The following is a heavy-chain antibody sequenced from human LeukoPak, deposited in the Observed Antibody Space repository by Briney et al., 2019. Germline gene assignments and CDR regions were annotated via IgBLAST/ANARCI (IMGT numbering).Heavy chain of an antibody. CDR3: ARAERRSYDFWGDQHYYYMDV. CDR2: MNPNSGNT. D-gene: IGHD3-3*01. CDR1: GYTFTRYD. J-gene: IGHJ6*03. Sequence: GASVKVSCKASGYTFTRYDINWVRQATGQGLEWTGWMNPNSGNTGYAQKFQDRVTITRDTSMSTAYMELSSLRSEDTAVYYCARAERRSYDFWGDQHYYYMDVWGEGTTVTVSS. V-gene: IGHV1-8*03.